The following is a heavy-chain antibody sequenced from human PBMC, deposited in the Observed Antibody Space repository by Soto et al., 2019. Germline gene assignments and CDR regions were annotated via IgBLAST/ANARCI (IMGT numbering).Heavy chain of an antibody. V-gene: IGHV1-18*01. CDR2: ISAYNGNT. CDR1: GYTFTSYG. CDR3: ARTPPGAVGATKGGYDY. Sequence: ASVKVSCKASGYTFTSYGISWVRQAPGQGLEWMGWISAYNGNTNYAQKLQGRVTMTTDTSTSTAYMELRSLRSDDTAVYYCARTPPGAVGATKGGYDYWGQGTLLTVSS. J-gene: IGHJ4*02. D-gene: IGHD1-26*01.